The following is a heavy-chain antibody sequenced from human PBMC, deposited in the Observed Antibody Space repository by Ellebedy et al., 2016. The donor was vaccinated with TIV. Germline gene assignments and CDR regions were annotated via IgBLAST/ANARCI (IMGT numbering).Heavy chain of an antibody. CDR3: SRDRGEGGLLSFFDL. D-gene: IGHD3-10*01. CDR2: ISGHLQYK. V-gene: IGHV3-21*01. Sequence: GESLKISCAASGFIFSDFSMNWVRQTPGKGLEWASSISGHLQYKNYTASVKGRFTLSRDNAKTSLFLQIDSLRAEDTAVYYCSRDRGEGGLLSFFDLWGHGTLVTVST. CDR1: GFIFSDFS. J-gene: IGHJ4*01.